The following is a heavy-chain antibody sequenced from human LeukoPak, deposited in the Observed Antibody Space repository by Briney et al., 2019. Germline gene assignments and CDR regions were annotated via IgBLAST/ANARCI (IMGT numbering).Heavy chain of an antibody. CDR2: ISAYNGNT. Sequence: GASVKVSCKASGYTFTSYGISWVRQAPGQGLEWMGWISAYNGNTNYAQKLQGRVTMTTDTSTSTAYMELRSLRSDDTAVYYCARFRSVPAAIRSFRFPSPWFDPWGQGTLVTVSS. D-gene: IGHD2-2*02. CDR3: ARFRSVPAAIRSFRFPSPWFDP. V-gene: IGHV1-18*01. CDR1: GYTFTSYG. J-gene: IGHJ5*02.